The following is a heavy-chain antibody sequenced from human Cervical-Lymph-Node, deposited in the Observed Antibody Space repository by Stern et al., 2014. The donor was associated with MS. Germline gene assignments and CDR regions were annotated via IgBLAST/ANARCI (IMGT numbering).Heavy chain of an antibody. CDR1: GFSLNTLGMC. Sequence: ESGPALVRPTQTLTLTCTFSGFSLNTLGMCVSWIRQPPGKALEWLARIDWDDDTYYSASLETRLSISKDTSKDQVVLTMTNMDPADTATYYCARSNDYGDFYGMDVWGQGTTVTVSS. J-gene: IGHJ6*02. CDR3: ARSNDYGDFYGMDV. CDR2: IDWDDDT. V-gene: IGHV2-70*11. D-gene: IGHD4-17*01.